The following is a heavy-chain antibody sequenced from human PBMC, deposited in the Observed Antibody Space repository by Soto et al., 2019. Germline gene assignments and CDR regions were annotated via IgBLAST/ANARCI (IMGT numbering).Heavy chain of an antibody. CDR3: AKEGPITNWYFDY. D-gene: IGHD1-1*01. V-gene: IGHV3-30*18. CDR1: GFTFSNYG. J-gene: IGHJ4*02. CDR2: ISYDGNVA. Sequence: QVQLVESEGGVVQPGRSLRLSCTASGFTFSNYGRHWVRQAPGKGLEWVTVISYDGNVAYYADSVKGRFTSSRDNSKNTLYLQMNRLRTEDTAVYYCAKEGPITNWYFDYWGQGTLVTVSS.